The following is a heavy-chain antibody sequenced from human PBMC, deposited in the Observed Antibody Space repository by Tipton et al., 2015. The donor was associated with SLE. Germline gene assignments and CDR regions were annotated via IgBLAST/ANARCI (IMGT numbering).Heavy chain of an antibody. CDR1: GSSINSGSYY. V-gene: IGHV4-61*09. CDR3: ARGSPFSGYNYLQF. D-gene: IGHD5-24*01. Sequence: TLSLTCTVSGSSINSGSYYWNWIRQPAGKELEWVGHIFTSGATDYNPSLKSRVTISADASRSQFSLNLRSVTAADTAVYYCARGSPFSGYNYLQFWGPGILVTVSS. J-gene: IGHJ4*02. CDR2: IFTSGAT.